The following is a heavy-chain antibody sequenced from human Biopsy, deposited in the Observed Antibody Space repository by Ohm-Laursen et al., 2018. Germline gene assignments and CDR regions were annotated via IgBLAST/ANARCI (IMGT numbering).Heavy chain of an antibody. CDR1: GFTYSGFS. Sequence: SLRLSCAASGFTYSGFSMSWVRQAPGKGLEWVSSISASGNHIYYTDSVKGRFTVSRDNGKNSVYLQMNSLRVEDTAVYYCARDGEAKYCKHGVCPSDFWGQGTLVTVSS. CDR3: ARDGEAKYCKHGVCPSDF. V-gene: IGHV3-21*01. J-gene: IGHJ4*02. D-gene: IGHD2-8*01. CDR2: ISASGNHI.